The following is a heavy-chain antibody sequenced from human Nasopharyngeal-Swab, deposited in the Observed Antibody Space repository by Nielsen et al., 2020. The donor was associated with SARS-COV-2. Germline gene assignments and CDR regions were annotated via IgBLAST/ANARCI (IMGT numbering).Heavy chain of an antibody. CDR3: ARGGDSSSWYPGDAFDI. Sequence: GESLKISCAASGFPFRDYSINWVRQAPGKGLEWVSYISSSSGYIYFADSLKGRFTVSRDNAKNSLYLEMNSLRAEDTAVYYCARGGDSSSWYPGDAFDIWGQGTMVTVSS. J-gene: IGHJ3*02. CDR1: GFPFRDYS. D-gene: IGHD6-13*01. V-gene: IGHV3-21*06. CDR2: ISSSSGYI.